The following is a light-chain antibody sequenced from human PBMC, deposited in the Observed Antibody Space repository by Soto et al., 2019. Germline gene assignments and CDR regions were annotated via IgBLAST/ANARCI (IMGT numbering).Light chain of an antibody. V-gene: IGKV3-20*01. Sequence: IVLTQSPGTLSVSPGERATLSCRASQTISSNYLAWYQQKPGQAPSLLIYGTSSRATGIPDRFSGSGSGTDFTLTISRLEPEDSAIDYCQQYVSWTFGQGTKVE. CDR3: QQYVSWT. J-gene: IGKJ1*01. CDR1: QTISSNY. CDR2: GTS.